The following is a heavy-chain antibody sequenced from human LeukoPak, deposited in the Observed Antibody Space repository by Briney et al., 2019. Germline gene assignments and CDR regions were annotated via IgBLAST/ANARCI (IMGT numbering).Heavy chain of an antibody. D-gene: IGHD2-2*01. Sequence: GVLRLSCAVSGFTFSSSWMHWVRQAPGKGLVWVSHIKTDGGTTAYADSVKGRFTISGDNAKNTLYLQMNSLRAEDTGVYYCARGNQQLPRSTPDYWGQGTLVTVSS. CDR1: GFTFSSSW. CDR3: ARGNQQLPRSTPDY. J-gene: IGHJ4*02. V-gene: IGHV3-74*01. CDR2: IKTDGGTT.